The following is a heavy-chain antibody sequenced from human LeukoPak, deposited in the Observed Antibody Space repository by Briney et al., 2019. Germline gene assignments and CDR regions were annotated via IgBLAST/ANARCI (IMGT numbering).Heavy chain of an antibody. CDR3: ARPYCNGGSCHDYFDY. Sequence: ASVKVSCKASGYTFTSYYMHWVRQAPGQGLEWMGIINPSGGSTSYAQKFQGRVTMTRDTSISTAYMELRRLSSDDTAIYYCARPYCNGGSCHDYFDYLGQGTPVSVSS. D-gene: IGHD2-15*01. J-gene: IGHJ4*02. CDR2: INPSGGST. V-gene: IGHV1-46*01. CDR1: GYTFTSYY.